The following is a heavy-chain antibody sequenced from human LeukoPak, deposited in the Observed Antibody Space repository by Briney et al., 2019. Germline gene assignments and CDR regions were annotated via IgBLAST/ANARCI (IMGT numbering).Heavy chain of an antibody. J-gene: IGHJ5*02. CDR3: VSDRCSYCGSTNCYGCGWFDP. V-gene: IGHV3-7*01. D-gene: IGHD2-2*01. CDR2: IKQDGSET. CDR1: GFTFSNYW. Sequence: SGGSLRPSCVVSGFTFSNYWMTWVRQAPGKGLEWVASIKQDGSETYYVDSVEGRFTISRDNTKNSVYLQMDGLRAEDTAVYFCVSDRCSYCGSTNCYGCGWFDPWGQGTLVTVSS.